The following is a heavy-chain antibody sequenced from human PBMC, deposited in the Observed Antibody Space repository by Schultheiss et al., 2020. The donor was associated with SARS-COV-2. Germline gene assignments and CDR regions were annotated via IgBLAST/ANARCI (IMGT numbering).Heavy chain of an antibody. CDR2: IYYSRST. CDR1: GGSVSSGSYY. J-gene: IGHJ4*02. Sequence: GSLRLSCTVSGGSVSSGSYYWTWIRQPPGKGLEWIGYIYYSRSTDYNPSLKSRVTISADTSKNQFSLNLRSVTAADAAVYYCARESGYSYGSQSVFDYWGQGNLVTVSS. V-gene: IGHV4-61*01. CDR3: ARESGYSYGSQSVFDY. D-gene: IGHD5-18*01.